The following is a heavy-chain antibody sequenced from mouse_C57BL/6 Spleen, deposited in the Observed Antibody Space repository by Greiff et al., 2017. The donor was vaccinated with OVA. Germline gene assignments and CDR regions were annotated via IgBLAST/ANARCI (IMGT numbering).Heavy chain of an antibody. Sequence: VQLQQPGAELVKPGASVKLSCKASGYTFTSYWMQWVKQRPGQGLEWIGEIDPSDSYTNYNQKFKGKSTLTVDTSSSTAYMQLSSLTSEDSAVYYCARGGFGDWGQGTTLTVSS. CDR2: IDPSDSYT. CDR1: GYTFTSYW. J-gene: IGHJ2*01. V-gene: IGHV1-50*01. CDR3: ARGGFGD.